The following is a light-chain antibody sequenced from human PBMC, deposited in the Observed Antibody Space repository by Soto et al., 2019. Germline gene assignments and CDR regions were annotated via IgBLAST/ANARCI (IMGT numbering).Light chain of an antibody. CDR3: QHSYSTPLT. J-gene: IGKJ4*01. Sequence: DIQMTQSPSSLSASVGDRVTITCRASQSISSYLNWYQQKPGKAPKLLIYAASTLQSGVPSRFSGSGSWTDFTLTISSLQPEDFATYYCQHSYSTPLTFGGGTKVAIK. CDR2: AAS. V-gene: IGKV1-39*01. CDR1: QSISSY.